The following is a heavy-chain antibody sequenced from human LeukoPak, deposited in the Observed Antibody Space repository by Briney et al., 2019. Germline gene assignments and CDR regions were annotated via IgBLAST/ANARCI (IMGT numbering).Heavy chain of an antibody. V-gene: IGHV3-21*01. CDR3: ASLFMAAGTRDY. CDR1: GFTFSSYS. CDR2: ISSSSSYI. D-gene: IGHD6-13*01. J-gene: IGHJ4*02. Sequence: GGSLRLSCAASGFTFSSYSMNWVRQAPGKGLEWVSSISSSSSYIYYADSVKGRFTIPRDNAKNSLYLQMNSLRAEDTAVYYCASLFMAAGTRDYWGQGTLVTVSS.